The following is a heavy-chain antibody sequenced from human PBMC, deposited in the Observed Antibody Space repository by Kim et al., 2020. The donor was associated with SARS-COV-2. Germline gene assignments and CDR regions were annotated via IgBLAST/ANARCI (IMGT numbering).Heavy chain of an antibody. J-gene: IGHJ4*02. CDR2: GST. D-gene: IGHD6-25*01. CDR3: ASELRAAFDY. Sequence: GSTYYNPSLKSRVTISVDTSKNQFSLKLSSVTAADTAVYYCASELRAAFDYWGQGTLVTVSS. V-gene: IGHV4-31*02.